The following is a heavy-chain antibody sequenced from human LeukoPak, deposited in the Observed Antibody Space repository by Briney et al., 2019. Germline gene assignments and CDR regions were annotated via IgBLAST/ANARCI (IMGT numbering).Heavy chain of an antibody. V-gene: IGHV3-23*01. D-gene: IGHD3-22*01. J-gene: IGHJ4*02. CDR2: ISDSGGRT. CDR3: AKRGVVIRVILVGFHKEAYYFDS. Sequence: PGGSLRLSCAVSGITLSNYGMSWVRQAPGKGLEWVAGISDSGGRTNYADPVKGRFTISRDNPKNTLYLQMNSLRPEDTAVYFCAKRGVVIRVILVGFHKEAYYFDSWGQGVLVTVSS. CDR1: GITLSNYG.